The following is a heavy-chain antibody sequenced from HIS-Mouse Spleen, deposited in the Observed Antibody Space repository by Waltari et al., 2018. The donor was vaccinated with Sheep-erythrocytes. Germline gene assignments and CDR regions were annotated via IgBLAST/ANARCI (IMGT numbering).Heavy chain of an antibody. J-gene: IGHJ6*02. CDR1: GFSLSTSGMC. V-gene: IGHV2-70*01. Sequence: QVTLRESGPALVKPTQTLTLTCTFSGFSLSTSGMCVSWIRHPPGKALEWLALIDWDDAKYYSPCLKTRLTISKDTSKNQVVLTMTNMDPVDTATYYCARTPRDYDFWSGYYFYYYGMDVWGQGTTVTVSS. CDR2: IDWDDAK. CDR3: ARTPRDYDFWSGYYFYYYGMDV. D-gene: IGHD3-3*01.